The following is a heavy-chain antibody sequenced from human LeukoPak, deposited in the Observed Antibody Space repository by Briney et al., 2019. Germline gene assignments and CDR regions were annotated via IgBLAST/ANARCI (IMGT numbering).Heavy chain of an antibody. J-gene: IGHJ4*02. Sequence: PGGSLRLSCAASGFTFSSYAMSWVRQAPGKGLEWVSAISGSGGSTYYADSVKGRFTISRDNSKNTLYLQMNSLRAEDTAVYYCAKVSNGWYKVPKVLDYWGQGTLVTVSS. CDR3: AKVSNGWYKVPKVLDY. CDR2: ISGSGGST. V-gene: IGHV3-23*01. D-gene: IGHD6-19*01. CDR1: GFTFSSYA.